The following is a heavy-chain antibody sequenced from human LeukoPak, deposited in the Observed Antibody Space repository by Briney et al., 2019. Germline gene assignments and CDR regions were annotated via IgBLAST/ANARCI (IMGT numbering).Heavy chain of an antibody. D-gene: IGHD1-26*01. Sequence: ASVKVSCKAAGYTFTNYFMHWVRRAPGQGLEWMGIINPSGGRASYAQKFQGRVTMTRDMSTSTVYMELSSLRSDDTAVYYCARPGGVGATLYYFDYWGQGTQVTVSS. J-gene: IGHJ4*02. CDR2: INPSGGRA. V-gene: IGHV1-46*01. CDR3: ARPGGVGATLYYFDY. CDR1: GYTFTNYF.